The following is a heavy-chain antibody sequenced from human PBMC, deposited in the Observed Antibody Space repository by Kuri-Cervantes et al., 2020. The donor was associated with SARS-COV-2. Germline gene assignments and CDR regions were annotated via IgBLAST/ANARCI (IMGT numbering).Heavy chain of an antibody. V-gene: IGHV3-23*01. Sequence: GESLKISCAGSGFGFSEFAMHWVRQAPGKGLEWVSAISGSGGSTYYADSVKGRFTISRDNSKNTLYLQMNSLRAEDTAVYYCANPGRNDAFDIWGQGTMVTVSS. CDR2: ISGSGGST. CDR1: GFGFSEFA. CDR3: ANPGRNDAFDI. J-gene: IGHJ3*02. D-gene: IGHD2-8*02.